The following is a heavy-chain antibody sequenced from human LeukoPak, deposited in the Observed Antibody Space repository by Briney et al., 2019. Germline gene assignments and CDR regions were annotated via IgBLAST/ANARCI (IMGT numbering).Heavy chain of an antibody. Sequence: KLGESLKISCKGSGYSFTSYWIGWVRQMPGKGLEWMGIIYPGDSDTRYSPSFQGQVTISADKSISTAHLQWSSLKASDTAMYYCARPRKFDGYTDAFDIWGQGTMVTVSS. V-gene: IGHV5-51*01. CDR2: IYPGDSDT. J-gene: IGHJ3*02. CDR1: GYSFTSYW. CDR3: ARPRKFDGYTDAFDI. D-gene: IGHD5-24*01.